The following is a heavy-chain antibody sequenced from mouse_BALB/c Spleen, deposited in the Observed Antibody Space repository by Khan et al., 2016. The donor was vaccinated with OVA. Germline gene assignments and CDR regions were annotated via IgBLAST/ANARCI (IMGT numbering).Heavy chain of an antibody. CDR3: ASHLTGSFAY. CDR1: GFTFSSYG. Sequence: EVELVESGGDLVKPGGSLKLSCAASGFTFSSYGMSWVRQTPDKRLEWVATISSAGDYTYYPDKVKGRFTISRDNAKNTLYLQMSSLRSEDTAMFYCASHLTGSFAYWGQGTLVTVSA. J-gene: IGHJ3*01. CDR2: ISSAGDYT. D-gene: IGHD4-1*01. V-gene: IGHV5-6*01.